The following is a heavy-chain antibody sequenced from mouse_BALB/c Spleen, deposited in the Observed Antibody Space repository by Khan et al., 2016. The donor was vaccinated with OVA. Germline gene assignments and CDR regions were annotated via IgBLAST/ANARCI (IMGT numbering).Heavy chain of an antibody. CDR2: ISYSGST. Sequence: EVQLQESGPGLVKPSQSLSLTCTVTGYSITSGCGWNWIRQFPGNKLEWMGYISYSGSTHYNPSLKSRISITRDTSKNQFFLQLNSVTTEDTATYYCARTARIKYWGQGTTLTVSS. J-gene: IGHJ2*01. CDR1: GYSITSGCG. CDR3: ARTARIKY. D-gene: IGHD1-2*01. V-gene: IGHV3-2*02.